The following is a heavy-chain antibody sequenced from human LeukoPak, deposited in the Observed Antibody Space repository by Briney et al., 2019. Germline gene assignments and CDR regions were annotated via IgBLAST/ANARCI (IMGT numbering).Heavy chain of an antibody. V-gene: IGHV3-33*01. Sequence: GGSLRLSCAASGFTFSSYGMHWVRQAPGKGLEWVAVIWYDGSNKYYADSVKGRFTISRDNSKNTLYLQMNSLRAEDTAVYYCARDRPVWGYWFDPWGQGTLVTVSS. J-gene: IGHJ5*02. CDR1: GFTFSSYG. CDR3: ARDRPVWGYWFDP. D-gene: IGHD7-27*01. CDR2: IWYDGSNK.